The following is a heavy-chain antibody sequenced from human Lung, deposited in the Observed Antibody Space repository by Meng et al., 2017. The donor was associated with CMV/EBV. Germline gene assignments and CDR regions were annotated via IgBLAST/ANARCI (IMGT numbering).Heavy chain of an antibody. V-gene: IGHV3-30*19. CDR2: ISYDGSNK. CDR3: ARDADSSSFSPESARGYYYFGMDV. CDR1: GFTFSNYG. D-gene: IGHD6-13*01. Sequence: GESXKISXAASGFTFSNYGMHWVRQAPGKGLEWVAFISYDGSNKYYADSVKGRFTISRDNSKNTLYLQMNSLRAEDTAVYYCARDADSSSFSPESARGYYYFGMDVWGQGTTVTVSS. J-gene: IGHJ6*02.